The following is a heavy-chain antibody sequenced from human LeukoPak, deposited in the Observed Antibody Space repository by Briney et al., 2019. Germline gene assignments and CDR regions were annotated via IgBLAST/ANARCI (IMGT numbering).Heavy chain of an antibody. J-gene: IGHJ4*02. CDR1: GGSVSSSSYY. CDR3: ARTYGGTYYTDY. CDR2: IHYSGST. Sequence: SETLSLTCTASGGSVSSSSYYWGWLRQSPGKGLEWIGNIHYSGSTDYNPSLKSRVTISGDTSKNQFSLKLISLTAADTAVYYCARTYGGTYYTDYWGQGTLVTVSS. D-gene: IGHD1-26*01. V-gene: IGHV4-39*01.